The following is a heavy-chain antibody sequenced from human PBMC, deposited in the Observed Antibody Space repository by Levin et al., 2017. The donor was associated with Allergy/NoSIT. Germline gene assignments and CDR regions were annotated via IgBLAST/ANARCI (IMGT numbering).Heavy chain of an antibody. CDR1: GFTFNNYA. J-gene: IGHJ4*02. Sequence: QAGGSLRLSCAASGFTFNNYAMSWVRQAPGRGLEWVSAISGSGDSTYYAGSVKGRFTISRDNSKNTLYLQMSSLRAEDTAVYYCAKRDSGYSYGYVDDYWGQGTLVTVSS. CDR3: AKRDSGYSYGYVDDY. V-gene: IGHV3-23*01. D-gene: IGHD5-18*01. CDR2: ISGSGDST.